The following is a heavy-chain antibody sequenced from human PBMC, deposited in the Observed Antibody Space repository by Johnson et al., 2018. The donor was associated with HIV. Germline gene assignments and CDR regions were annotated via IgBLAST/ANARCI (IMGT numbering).Heavy chain of an antibody. CDR1: GFTFSSYW. J-gene: IGHJ3*02. Sequence: EVHLVESGGGVVQPGRSLRLSCEASGFTFSSYWMHWVRQAPGKGLVWVSRINSDGSSTSYADSVKGRFTISRDNAKNTLYLQMNSLRAEDTAVYYCARVSTGFTISGVVILPTGAFDIWGQGTLVTVSS. CDR3: ARVSTGFTISGVVILPTGAFDI. CDR2: INSDGSST. D-gene: IGHD3-3*01. V-gene: IGHV3-74*02.